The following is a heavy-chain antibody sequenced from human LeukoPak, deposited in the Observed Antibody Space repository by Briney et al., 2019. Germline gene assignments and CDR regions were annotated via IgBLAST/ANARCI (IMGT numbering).Heavy chain of an antibody. J-gene: IGHJ5*02. CDR3: ARGGPKYYYDSGSSDWFDP. CDR1: GYTFTSYY. V-gene: IGHV1-46*01. D-gene: IGHD3-10*01. Sequence: GASVKVSCKASGYTFTSYYMHWVRQAPGQGLEWMGIINPSGGSTSYAQKFQGRVTITRNISISTAYMELSSLRSEDTGVYYCARGGPKYYYDSGSSDWFDPWGQGALVTVSS. CDR2: INPSGGST.